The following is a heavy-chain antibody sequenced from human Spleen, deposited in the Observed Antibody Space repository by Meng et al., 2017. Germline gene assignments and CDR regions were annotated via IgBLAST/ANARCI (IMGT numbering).Heavy chain of an antibody. J-gene: IGHJ4*02. Sequence: GEALKISCAASGFTVSMNEMSWVRQAPGKGLEWVSSISGGSTYYADSRKGRFTISRDNSKNTLHLQMNSLRAEDTAVYYCAGISGRYGGVFDYWGQGTLVTVSS. CDR1: GFTVSMNE. D-gene: IGHD1-26*01. CDR3: AGISGRYGGVFDY. V-gene: IGHV3-38-3*01. CDR2: ISGGST.